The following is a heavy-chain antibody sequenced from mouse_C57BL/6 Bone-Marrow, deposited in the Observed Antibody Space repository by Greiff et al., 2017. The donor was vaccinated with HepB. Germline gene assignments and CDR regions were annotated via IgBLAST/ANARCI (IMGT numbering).Heavy chain of an antibody. V-gene: IGHV1-82*01. J-gene: IGHJ1*03. D-gene: IGHD2-5*01. CDR2: IYPGDGDT. Sequence: VKLQESGPELVKPGASVKISCKASGYAFSSSWMNWVKQRPGKGLEWIGRIYPGDGDTNYNGKFKGKATLTADKSSSTAYMQLSSLTSEDSAVYFCAREDYSKDVWGTGTTVTVSS. CDR3: AREDYSKDV. CDR1: GYAFSSSW.